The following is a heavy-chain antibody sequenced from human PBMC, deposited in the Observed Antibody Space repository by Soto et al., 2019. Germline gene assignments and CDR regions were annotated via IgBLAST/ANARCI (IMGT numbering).Heavy chain of an antibody. CDR2: IFYSGST. V-gene: IGHV4-59*01. CDR3: AKDHGTYGPNWIDS. J-gene: IGHJ5*01. CDR1: GGSISNYY. Sequence: SETLSLTCTVSGGSISNYYWSWIRQPPGRGLEWIGHIFYSGSTNYNPALKSRVTISVDTSKSQFSLKLSSVTAADTAVYYCAKDHGTYGPNWIDSWGQGTLVTVSS. D-gene: IGHD3-10*01.